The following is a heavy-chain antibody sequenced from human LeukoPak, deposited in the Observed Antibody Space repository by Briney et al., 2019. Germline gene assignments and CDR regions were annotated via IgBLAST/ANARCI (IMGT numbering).Heavy chain of an antibody. CDR1: GGTFSSYA. D-gene: IGHD4-17*01. V-gene: IGHV1-69*01. Sequence: SVKVSCKASGGTFSSYAISWVRQAPGQGLEWMGGIIPIFGTANYAQKFQGRVTITADESTSTAYMELSSLRSEDTAVYYCASLGADYGENYFDYWGQGPLVTVSS. CDR2: IIPIFGTA. CDR3: ASLGADYGENYFDY. J-gene: IGHJ4*02.